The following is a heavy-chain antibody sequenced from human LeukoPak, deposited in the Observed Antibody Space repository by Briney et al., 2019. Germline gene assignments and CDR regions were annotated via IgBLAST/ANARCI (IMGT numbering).Heavy chain of an antibody. V-gene: IGHV3-53*05. Sequence: GGSLRLSCAASGFTVSSNYMSWVRQAPGKGLEWVSVIYSGGSTYYADSVKGRFTISRDNSKNSLYLQMNSLRTEDTALYYCAKEPSDLPFDPWGQGTLVTVSS. CDR3: AKEPSDLPFDP. CDR1: GFTVSSNY. CDR2: IYSGGST. J-gene: IGHJ5*02.